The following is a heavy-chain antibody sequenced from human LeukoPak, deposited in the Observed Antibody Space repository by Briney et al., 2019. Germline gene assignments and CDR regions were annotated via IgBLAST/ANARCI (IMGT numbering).Heavy chain of an antibody. CDR3: ARGYGSGSFLDY. CDR2: IYYSGST. V-gene: IGHV4-30-4*01. CDR1: GGSISSGDYY. J-gene: IGHJ4*02. D-gene: IGHD3-10*01. Sequence: PSETLSLTCTVSGGSISSGDYYWSWIRQPPGKGLEWIGYIYYSGSTYYNPSLKSRVTISVDTSKNQFSLKLSSVTAADTAVYYCARGYGSGSFLDYWGQGTLVTVSS.